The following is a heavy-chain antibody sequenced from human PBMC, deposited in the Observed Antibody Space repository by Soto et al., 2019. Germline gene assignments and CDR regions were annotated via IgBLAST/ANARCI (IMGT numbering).Heavy chain of an antibody. V-gene: IGHV3-33*01. D-gene: IGHD3-16*02. J-gene: IGHJ3*02. CDR3: ARDQGDYVWGSYRPDAFDI. CDR1: GFTFSSYG. CDR2: IWYDGSNK. Sequence: GGSLRLSCAASGFTFSSYGMHWVRQAPGKGLEWVVVIWYDGSNKYYADSVKGRFTISRDNSKNTLYLQMNSLRAEDTAVYYCARDQGDYVWGSYRPDAFDIWGQGTMVTVSS.